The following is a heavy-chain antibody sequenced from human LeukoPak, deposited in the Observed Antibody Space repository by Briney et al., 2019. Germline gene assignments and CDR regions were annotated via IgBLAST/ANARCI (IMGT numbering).Heavy chain of an antibody. D-gene: IGHD5-24*01. V-gene: IGHV4-59*08. CDR3: ARHRGGRWLRSYFDY. Sequence: SETLSVTCTASGGSISRYYWSWIRQPPGKGLEWLGYIYYSGSTNYNPSLKSRVTISVDTSKNQFSLKLSSVTAADTAVYYCARHRGGRWLRSYFDYWGQGTLVTVSS. CDR2: IYYSGST. J-gene: IGHJ4*02. CDR1: GGSISRYY.